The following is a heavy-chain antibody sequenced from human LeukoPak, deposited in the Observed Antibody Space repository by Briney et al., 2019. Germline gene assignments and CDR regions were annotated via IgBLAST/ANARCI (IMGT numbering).Heavy chain of an antibody. CDR2: IIPIFGTA. V-gene: IGHV1-69*01. Sequence: SSYXISWVRQAPGQGREWMGGIIPIFGTANYAQKLQGRVTITADESTSTAYMEVRSLRSEDTAVYYCARAGRGGSFAGGDPWYFDSWGQGTLVTVSS. CDR3: ARAGRGGSFAGGDPWYFDS. J-gene: IGHJ4*02. D-gene: IGHD2-15*01. CDR1: SSYX.